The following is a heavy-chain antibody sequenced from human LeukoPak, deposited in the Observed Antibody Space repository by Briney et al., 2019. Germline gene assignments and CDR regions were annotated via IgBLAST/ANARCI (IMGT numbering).Heavy chain of an antibody. Sequence: TGGSLRPSCAASGFTFSSYDMHWVRQATGKGLEWVSGIGTDGDTYYPGSVKGRFTISRENAKNSLYLQMNSLRAGDTAVYYCARVLGSGTYGMDVWGQGTTVTVSS. CDR1: GFTFSSYD. J-gene: IGHJ6*02. CDR3: ARVLGSGTYGMDV. V-gene: IGHV3-13*01. D-gene: IGHD3-10*01. CDR2: IGTDGDT.